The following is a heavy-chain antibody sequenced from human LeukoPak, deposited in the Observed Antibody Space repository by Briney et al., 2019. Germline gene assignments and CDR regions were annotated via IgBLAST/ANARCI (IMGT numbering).Heavy chain of an antibody. V-gene: IGHV1-2*06. D-gene: IGHD2-15*01. J-gene: IGHJ4*02. CDR3: ASSPYCSGGSCSPDY. Sequence: ASVKVSCKASGYTFTGYYMHWVRQAPGQGLEWMGRINPNSGGTNYAQKFQGRVTMTRDTSISTAYMELSRLRSDDTAVYYCASSPYCSGGSCSPDYWGQGTLVTVSS. CDR2: INPNSGGT. CDR1: GYTFTGYY.